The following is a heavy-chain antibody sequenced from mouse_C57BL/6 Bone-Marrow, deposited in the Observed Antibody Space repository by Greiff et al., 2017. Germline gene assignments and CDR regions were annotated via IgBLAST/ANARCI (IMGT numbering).Heavy chain of an antibody. CDR3: AGQELEHRAMDY. Sequence: DVMLVESGGDLVKPGGSLKLSCAASGFTFSSYGMSWVRQTPDKRLEWVASISSGGSYTYYPDSVKGRFTISRDNAKNTLYLQMSSLKSEDTAMYYCAGQELEHRAMDYWGQGTSVTVSS. CDR1: GFTFSSYG. J-gene: IGHJ4*01. D-gene: IGHD4-1*01. CDR2: ISSGGSYT. V-gene: IGHV5-6*02.